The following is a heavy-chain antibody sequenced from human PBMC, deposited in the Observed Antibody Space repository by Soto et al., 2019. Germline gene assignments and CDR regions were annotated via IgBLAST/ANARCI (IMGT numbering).Heavy chain of an antibody. CDR1: GYTFTGYY. CDR2: INPNSGGT. J-gene: IGHJ6*02. Sequence: ASVKVSCKASGYTFTGYYMHWVRQAPGQGLEWMGWINPNSGGTNYAQKFQGWVTMTRDTSISTAYMELSRLRSDDTAVYYCARGRTIYYYYYGMDVWGQGTTVTVSS. CDR3: ARGRTIYYYYYGMDV. V-gene: IGHV1-2*04.